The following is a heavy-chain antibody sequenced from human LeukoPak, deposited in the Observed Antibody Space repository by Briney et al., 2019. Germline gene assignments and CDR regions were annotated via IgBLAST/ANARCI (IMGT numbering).Heavy chain of an antibody. CDR2: MGGGGTT. Sequence: KTGGSLRLSCAASGFTFNNYVMSWVRQAPGKGLEWVSAMGGGGTTYYAYYVKGRFTISRDTSKNTLYLQMNSLRAEDPAIYYCAKAGRPQAVAGWIEYWGQGTLVTVSS. J-gene: IGHJ4*02. D-gene: IGHD6-19*01. CDR1: GFTFNNYV. CDR3: AKAGRPQAVAGWIEY. V-gene: IGHV3-23*01.